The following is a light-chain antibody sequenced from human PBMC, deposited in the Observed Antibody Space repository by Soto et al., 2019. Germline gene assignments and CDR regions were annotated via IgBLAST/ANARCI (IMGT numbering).Light chain of an antibody. J-gene: IGKJ1*01. CDR3: QQLNTFPRT. CDR2: AAS. CDR1: QGIDRY. V-gene: IGKV1-9*01. Sequence: DMQLTQSPSFLSASVGDSVTTTCRASQGIDRYLAWYQQKPGKVPKLLIYAASTLQSGVPSRFSGSGSGTEFTLTISSLQPEDFATYYCQQLNTFPRTFGQGTKVEIK.